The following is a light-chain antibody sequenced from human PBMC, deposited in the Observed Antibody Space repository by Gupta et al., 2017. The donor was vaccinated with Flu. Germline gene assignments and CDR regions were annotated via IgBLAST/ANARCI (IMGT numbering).Light chain of an antibody. CDR1: SSDIGSYNY. CDR2: GVT. J-gene: IGLJ2*01. Sequence: SITFSFTGTSSDIGSYNYVSWSPPHPGQAPNLLIYGVTNRPAGVSNRFSASKAGDTASLTISGLQAEDEADYYCSSCISSSTLVFGGGTKLTVL. CDR3: SSCISSSTLV. V-gene: IGLV2-14*01.